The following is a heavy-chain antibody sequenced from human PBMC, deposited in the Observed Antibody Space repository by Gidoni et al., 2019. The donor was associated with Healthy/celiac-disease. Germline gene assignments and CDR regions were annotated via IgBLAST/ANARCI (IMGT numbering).Heavy chain of an antibody. J-gene: IGHJ4*02. CDR2: INHSGST. Sequence: QVQLQQWGAGLLKPSATLSLTCAVYGGSFSGSYWSWIRQPPGKGLEWIGEINHSGSTNYTPSLKSRVTISVDTSKNQFSLKLSSVTAADTAVYYCARGREDSSGYYPTPPEIYYFDYWGQGTLVTVSS. D-gene: IGHD3-22*01. CDR3: ARGREDSSGYYPTPPEIYYFDY. CDR1: GGSFSGSY. V-gene: IGHV4-34*01.